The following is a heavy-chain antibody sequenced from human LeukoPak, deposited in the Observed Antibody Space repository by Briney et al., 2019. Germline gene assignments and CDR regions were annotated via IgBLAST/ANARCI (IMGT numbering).Heavy chain of an antibody. CDR1: GGTFSSYA. J-gene: IGHJ4*02. CDR2: IIPIFGIA. V-gene: IGHV1-69*04. Sequence: GSSVKVSCKASGGTFSSYAISWVRQAPGQGLEWKGRIIPIFGIANYAQKFQGRVTITADKSTSTAYMELSSLRSEDTAVYYCARDGYNNYFDYWGQGTLVTVPS. CDR3: ARDGYNNYFDY. D-gene: IGHD5-24*01.